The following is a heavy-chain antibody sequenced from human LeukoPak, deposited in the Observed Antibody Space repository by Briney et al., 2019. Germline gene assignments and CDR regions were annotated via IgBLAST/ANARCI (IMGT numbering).Heavy chain of an antibody. V-gene: IGHV4-34*01. D-gene: IGHD5-12*01. J-gene: IGHJ4*02. CDR3: ARCGGYDYLDDY. CDR1: GGSFSDDY. Sequence: KPSESLSLTCAVDGGSFSDDYWAWIRQSPGGGLEWIGEINNSGSTKYNPSLKSRVSISADTSNNQFSLKLSSVPAADTAVYYCARCGGYDYLDDYWGQGTLVTVSS. CDR2: INNSGST.